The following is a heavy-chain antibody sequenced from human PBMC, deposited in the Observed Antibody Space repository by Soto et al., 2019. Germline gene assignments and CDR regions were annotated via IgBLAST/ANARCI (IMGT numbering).Heavy chain of an antibody. CDR3: ARLVAGYCSSTSCRINWFDP. V-gene: IGHV4-59*08. CDR2: IYYSGST. CDR1: GGSISSYY. Sequence: SETLSLTCTVSGGSISSYYWSWIRQPPGKGLEWIGYIYYSGSTNYNPSLKSRVTISVGTSKNQFSLKLSSVTAADTAVYYCARLVAGYCSSTSCRINWFDPWGQGTLVTVSS. J-gene: IGHJ5*02. D-gene: IGHD2-2*01.